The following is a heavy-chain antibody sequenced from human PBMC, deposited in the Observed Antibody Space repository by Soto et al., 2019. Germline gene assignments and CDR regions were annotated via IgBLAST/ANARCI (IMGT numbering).Heavy chain of an antibody. CDR1: GFTFSSYA. CDR2: ISGSGGST. V-gene: IGHV3-23*01. CDR3: AKAWRGYYNGYYYYYMDV. D-gene: IGHD3-3*01. J-gene: IGHJ6*03. Sequence: EVQLLESGGGLVQPGGSLRLSCAASGFTFSSYAMSWVRQAPGKGLEWVSAISGSGGSTYYADSVKGRFTISRDNSKNTLYLQMNSLRAEDTAVYYCAKAWRGYYNGYYYYYMDVCGNGTTVTVSS.